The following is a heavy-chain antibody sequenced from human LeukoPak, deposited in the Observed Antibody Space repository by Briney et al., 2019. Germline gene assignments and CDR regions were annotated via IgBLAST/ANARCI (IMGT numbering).Heavy chain of an antibody. CDR3: ARDRGYSYGPSGIFDY. V-gene: IGHV1-18*04. Sequence: ASVNVSCKASGYTFTGYYMHWVRQAPGQGLEWMGWISAYNGNTNYAQKLQGRVTMTTDTSTSTAYTELRSLRSDDTAVYYCARDRGYSYGPSGIFDYWGQGPLVTVSS. CDR2: ISAYNGNT. D-gene: IGHD5-18*01. J-gene: IGHJ4*02. CDR1: GYTFTGYY.